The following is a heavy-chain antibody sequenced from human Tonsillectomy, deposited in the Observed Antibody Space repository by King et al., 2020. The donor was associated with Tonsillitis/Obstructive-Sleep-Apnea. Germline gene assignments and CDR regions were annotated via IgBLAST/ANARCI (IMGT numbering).Heavy chain of an antibody. CDR2: ISSSSSYI. CDR3: ARPTTEYSSGWFDY. CDR1: GFTFSSYS. J-gene: IGHJ4*02. D-gene: IGHD6-19*01. Sequence: EVQLVESGGGLVKPGGSLRLSCAASGFTFSSYSMNWVRQAPGKGLEWVSSISSSSSYIYYADSVKGRFTISRDNAKNSLYLQMNSLRAEDTAVYDCARPTTEYSSGWFDYWGQGTLVTVSS. V-gene: IGHV3-21*01.